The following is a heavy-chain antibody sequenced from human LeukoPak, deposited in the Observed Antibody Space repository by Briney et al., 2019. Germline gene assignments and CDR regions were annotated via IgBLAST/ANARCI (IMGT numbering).Heavy chain of an antibody. CDR2: ISSSSSYI. J-gene: IGHJ4*02. CDR3: ARSIVGATGIDY. D-gene: IGHD1-26*01. V-gene: IGHV3-21*01. Sequence: GGSLRLSCAASGFTFSSYWMHWVRQAPGKGLVWVSSISSSSSYIYYADSVKGRFTISRDNAKNSLYLQMNSLRAEDTAVYYCARSIVGATGIDYWGQGTLVTVSS. CDR1: GFTFSSYW.